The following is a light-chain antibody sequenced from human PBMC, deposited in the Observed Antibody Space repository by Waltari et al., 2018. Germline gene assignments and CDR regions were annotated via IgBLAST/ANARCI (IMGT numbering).Light chain of an antibody. CDR1: SSDVGGYNY. Sequence: QSALTQPASVSGSPGQSITISCTGTSSDVGGYNYVSWYQQHPGKAPKLMIYDVSNRPSVVSNRFSGSKSGNTASLTISGLQAEDEADYHCSSYSSSSTLVVFGGGTKLTVL. CDR3: SSYSSSSTLVV. CDR2: DVS. J-gene: IGLJ2*01. V-gene: IGLV2-14*03.